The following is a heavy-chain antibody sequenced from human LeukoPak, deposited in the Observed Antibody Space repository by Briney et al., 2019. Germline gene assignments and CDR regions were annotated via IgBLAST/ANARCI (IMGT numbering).Heavy chain of an antibody. V-gene: IGHV3-23*01. CDR2: ISGGGDST. Sequence: GGSLRLSCAASGFTFSSYALTWVRQAPGKGLEWVSAISGGGDSTFYADSVKGRFTISRDNSKNTLYLQMNSLRAEDTAVYYCAKDGGYDFDYWGQGTLVTVSS. D-gene: IGHD5-12*01. CDR3: AKDGGYDFDY. CDR1: GFTFSSYA. J-gene: IGHJ4*02.